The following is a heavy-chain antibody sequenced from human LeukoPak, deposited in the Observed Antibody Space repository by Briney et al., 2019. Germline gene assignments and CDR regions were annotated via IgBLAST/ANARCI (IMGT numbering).Heavy chain of an antibody. D-gene: IGHD2-8*01. J-gene: IGHJ4*02. V-gene: IGHV3-21*01. Sequence: GGSLRLSCAASGFTFSSYSMNWVRQAPGKGLEWVSSISSSSYIYYADSVKGRFTISRDNAKNSLYLQMNSLRAEDTAVYYCARDPGLYCTSGVCWGQGTLVTVSS. CDR1: GFTFSSYS. CDR3: ARDPGLYCTSGVC. CDR2: ISSSSYI.